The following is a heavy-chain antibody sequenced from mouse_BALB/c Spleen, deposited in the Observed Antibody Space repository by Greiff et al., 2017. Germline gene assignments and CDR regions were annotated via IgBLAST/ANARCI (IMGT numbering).Heavy chain of an antibody. D-gene: IGHD2-1*01. CDR3: ASYGNSYAMDY. CDR2: ISSGSSTI. V-gene: IGHV5-17*02. J-gene: IGHJ4*01. Sequence: EVQLVESGGGLVQPGGSRKLSCAASGFTFSSFGMHWVRQAPEKGLEWVAYISSGSSTIYYADTVKGRFTISRDNPKNTLFLQMTSLRSEDTAMYYCASYGNSYAMDYWGQGTSVTVSS. CDR1: GFTFSSFG.